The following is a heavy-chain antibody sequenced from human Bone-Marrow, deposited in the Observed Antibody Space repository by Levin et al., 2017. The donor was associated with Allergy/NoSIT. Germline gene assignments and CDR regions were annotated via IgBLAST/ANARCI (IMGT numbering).Heavy chain of an antibody. CDR2: ISWNSGSL. J-gene: IGHJ6*02. CDR3: AKDTSPYIWGFMDV. Sequence: SCAASGFTFSTYSMHWVRQAPGKGLEWVSGISWNSGSLGYADSVQGRFTISRDNAKNSLFLQMNSLREEDTALYYCAKDTSPYIWGFMDVWGQGTTVTVSS. CDR1: GFTFSTYS. V-gene: IGHV3-9*01. D-gene: IGHD3-16*01.